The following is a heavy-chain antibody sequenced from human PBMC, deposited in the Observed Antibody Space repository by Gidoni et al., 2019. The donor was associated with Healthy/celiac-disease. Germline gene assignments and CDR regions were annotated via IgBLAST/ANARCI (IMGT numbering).Heavy chain of an antibody. CDR3: AKDLLDN. Sequence: QVQLVASGGGVVQPGRSLRLSCAASGFTFSSYGMHWVRQAPGKGLEWVAVISYDGSNKYYADSVKGRFTISRDNSKNTLYLQMNSLRAEDTAVYYCAKDLLDNWGQGTLVTVSS. V-gene: IGHV3-30*18. J-gene: IGHJ4*02. CDR1: GFTFSSYG. CDR2: ISYDGSNK.